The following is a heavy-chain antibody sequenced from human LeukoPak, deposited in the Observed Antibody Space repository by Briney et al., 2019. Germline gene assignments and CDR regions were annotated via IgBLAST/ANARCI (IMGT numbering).Heavy chain of an antibody. CDR2: INSDGSTT. D-gene: IGHD5-18*01. V-gene: IGHV3-74*01. Sequence: PGGSLRLSCAASGFTFSSYWMHWVRQAPGKGLVWVSRINSDGSTTSYADSVKGRFTISRDNAKNSLYLQMNSLRAEDTAVYYCARASSGYTYGQYDYWGQGTLVTVSS. CDR3: ARASSGYTYGQYDY. J-gene: IGHJ4*02. CDR1: GFTFSSYW.